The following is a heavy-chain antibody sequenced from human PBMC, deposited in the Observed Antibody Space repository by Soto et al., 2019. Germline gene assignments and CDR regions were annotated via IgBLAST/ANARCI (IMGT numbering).Heavy chain of an antibody. D-gene: IGHD1-26*01. CDR1: GYAFTNYG. Sequence: QVQLVQSGAEVKKPGASVKVPCKASGYAFTNYGICWVRQAPGQGRERMGWISAYSGNTKYAQKFQGRVTMTTDISTSTAYMDLRSLRSDDTAVYYCARGEMCFDSWGQGTLVTVSS. CDR2: ISAYSGNT. CDR3: ARGEMCFDS. V-gene: IGHV1-18*01. J-gene: IGHJ4*02.